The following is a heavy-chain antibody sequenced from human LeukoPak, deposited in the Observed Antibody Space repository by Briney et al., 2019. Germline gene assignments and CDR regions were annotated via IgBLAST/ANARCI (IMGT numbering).Heavy chain of an antibody. J-gene: IGHJ3*02. D-gene: IGHD3-10*01. CDR3: ARERLNVLLWFGENDAFDI. CDR2: IYTSGST. V-gene: IGHV4-4*07. CDR1: GGSISSYY. Sequence: SETLSLTCTVSGGSISSYYWSWIRQPAGKGLEWIGHIYTSGSTNYNPSLKSRVTMSVDTSKNQFSLKLSSVTAADTAVYYCARERLNVLLWFGENDAFDIWGQGTMVTVSS.